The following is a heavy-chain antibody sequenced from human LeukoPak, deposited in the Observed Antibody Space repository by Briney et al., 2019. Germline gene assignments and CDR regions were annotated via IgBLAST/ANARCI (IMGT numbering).Heavy chain of an antibody. CDR3: ARGDSSGYCFDY. CDR1: GFTVSSNH. J-gene: IGHJ4*02. V-gene: IGHV3-66*02. D-gene: IGHD3-22*01. Sequence: GGSLRLSCAASGFTVSSNHMSWVRQAPGKGLKWVSVIYSGGSTYYADSVKGRFTISRDNSKNTLYLQMNSLRAEDTAVYYCARGDSSGYCFDYWGQGTLVTVSS. CDR2: IYSGGST.